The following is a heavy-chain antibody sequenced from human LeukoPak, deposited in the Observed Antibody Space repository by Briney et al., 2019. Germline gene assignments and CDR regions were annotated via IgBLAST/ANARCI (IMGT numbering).Heavy chain of an antibody. CDR2: ISAYNGNR. CDR3: ARLIPQVVVPGAVDY. Sequence: GSVKVSCTASGYTFRSYCIHWVRQAPGQGLEWVGWISAYNGNRNYAQKLQGRVTMTTDTSTSTAYMELRSLRSDDTAVYYCARLIPQVVVPGAVDYWGQGTLVTVSS. D-gene: IGHD2-2*01. CDR1: GYTFRSYC. V-gene: IGHV1-18*01. J-gene: IGHJ4*02.